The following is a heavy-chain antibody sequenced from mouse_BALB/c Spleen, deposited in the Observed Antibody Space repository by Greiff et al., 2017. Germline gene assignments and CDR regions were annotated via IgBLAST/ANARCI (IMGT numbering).Heavy chain of an antibody. V-gene: IGHV3-8*02. CDR3: ARSGDGYPSFAY. CDR2: ISYSGST. Sequence: EVKLEESGPSLVKPSQTLSLTCSVTGDSITSGYWNWIRKFPGNKLEYMGYISYSGSTYYNPSLKSRISITRDTSKNQYYLQLNSVTTEDTATYYCARSGDGYPSFAYWGQGTLVTVSA. D-gene: IGHD2-3*01. CDR1: GDSITSGY. J-gene: IGHJ3*01.